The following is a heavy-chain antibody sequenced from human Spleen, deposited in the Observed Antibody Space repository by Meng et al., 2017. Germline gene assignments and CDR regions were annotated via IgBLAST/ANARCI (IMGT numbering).Heavy chain of an antibody. Sequence: GQLQQWGAGLLKPSETLSLPCAGYGGSFSGYYWSWIRQPPGKGLEWIGEINHSGSTNYNPSLKSRVTISVDTSKNQFSLKLSSVTAADTAVYYCARGLRPGAAADIWGQGTLVTVSS. CDR3: ARGLRPGAAADI. CDR1: GGSFSGYY. D-gene: IGHD6-13*01. J-gene: IGHJ4*02. CDR2: INHSGST. V-gene: IGHV4-34*01.